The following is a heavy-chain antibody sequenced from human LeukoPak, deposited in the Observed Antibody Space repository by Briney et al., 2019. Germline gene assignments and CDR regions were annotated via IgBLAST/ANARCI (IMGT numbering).Heavy chain of an antibody. CDR3: ASWGATHHYFDS. V-gene: IGHV4-39*01. CDR1: GASISSSSYY. D-gene: IGHD1-26*01. CDR2: IYFSGST. Sequence: SETLSLTCTVSGASISSSSYYWGWVRQPPGKGLEWIGTIYFSGSTYDNPSLKSRVTISVDASKNQFSLKLSSVTAADTAVYYCASWGATHHYFDSWGRGTLVTVSS. J-gene: IGHJ4*02.